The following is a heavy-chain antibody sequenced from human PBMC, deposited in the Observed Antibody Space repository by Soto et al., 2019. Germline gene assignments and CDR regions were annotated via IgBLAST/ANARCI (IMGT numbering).Heavy chain of an antibody. J-gene: IGHJ3*02. CDR1: GFTFSSYW. Sequence: GGSLRLSCAASGFTFSSYWMHWVRQAPGKGLVWVSRINSDGSSTSYADSVKGRFTISRDNAKNTLYLQMNSLRAEDTAVYYCAREGLYCSSTSCQGGAFDIWGQGTMVTVSS. V-gene: IGHV3-74*01. D-gene: IGHD2-2*01. CDR3: AREGLYCSSTSCQGGAFDI. CDR2: INSDGSST.